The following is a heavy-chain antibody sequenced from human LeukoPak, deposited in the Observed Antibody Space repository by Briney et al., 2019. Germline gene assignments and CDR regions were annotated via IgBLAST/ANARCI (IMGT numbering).Heavy chain of an antibody. CDR1: GGSIRRDGNL. Sequence: PSETLSLTCAVSGGSIRRDGNLWGWIRQPPGKGLEWIGYIYYSGSTYYNPPLKSRVTISVDTPKNQFSLKLSSVTAADTAVYYCARGVYDHYYGMDVWGQGTTVTVSS. CDR3: ARGVYDHYYGMDV. CDR2: IYYSGST. V-gene: IGHV4-30-4*08. J-gene: IGHJ6*02. D-gene: IGHD5/OR15-5a*01.